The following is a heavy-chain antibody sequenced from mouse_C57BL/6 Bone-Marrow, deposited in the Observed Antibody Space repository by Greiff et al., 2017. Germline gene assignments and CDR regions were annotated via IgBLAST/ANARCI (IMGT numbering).Heavy chain of an antibody. V-gene: IGHV1-64*01. CDR1: GFTFTSYC. D-gene: IGHD1-1*01. J-gene: IGHJ2*01. Sequence: VQLQQPGADLVKPGASVKFSCTASGFTFTSYCMHWVQQRPGQGLEWIGMIHPNSGSTNYNETFKSKVTLTIDNSSSTAYMQLSSLTSEDSAVYYCSSSCGSFLNFDYWGQGTALTVSS. CDR3: SSSCGSFLNFDY. CDR2: IHPNSGST.